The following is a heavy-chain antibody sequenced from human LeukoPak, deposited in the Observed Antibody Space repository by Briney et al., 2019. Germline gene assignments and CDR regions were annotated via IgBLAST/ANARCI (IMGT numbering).Heavy chain of an antibody. CDR2: IYTNCST. D-gene: IGHD3-22*01. CDR1: GGSISSYY. V-gene: IGHV4-4*07. J-gene: IGHJ4*02. Sequence: PSATLSLTCTVSGGSISSYYWSWIRQPAGKGLEWIGRIYTNCSTNYNPSLNSRFTMSVDTSKNQFYLKLSSVTAADKAVYYCARGDDSSGYHYWGQGTLVTVS. CDR3: ARGDDSSGYHY.